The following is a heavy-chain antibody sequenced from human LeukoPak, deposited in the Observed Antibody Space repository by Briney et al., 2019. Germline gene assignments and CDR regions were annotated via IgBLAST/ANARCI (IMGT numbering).Heavy chain of an antibody. CDR3: AKVGSSSWDDYYYYYYMDV. D-gene: IGHD6-13*01. J-gene: IGHJ6*03. V-gene: IGHV3-21*04. Sequence: GGSLRLSCAASGFTFSSYSMNWVRQAPGKGLEWVSSISSSSSYIYYADSVKGRFTISRDNSKNTLYLQMNSLRAEDTAVYYCAKVGSSSWDDYYYYYYMDVWGKGTTVTISS. CDR1: GFTFSSYS. CDR2: ISSSSSYI.